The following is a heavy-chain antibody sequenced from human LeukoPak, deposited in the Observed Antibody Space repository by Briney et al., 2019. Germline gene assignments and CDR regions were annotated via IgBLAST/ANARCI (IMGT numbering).Heavy chain of an antibody. CDR3: ASDREYYYGSGSFDY. V-gene: IGHV3-7*04. CDR2: IKQDGSEK. Sequence: GGSLRLSCAASGFTFSSYWMSWVRQAPGKGLEWVANIKQDGSEKYYVDSVKGRFTISRDDAKNSLYLQMNSLRAEDTAVYYCASDREYYYGSGSFDYWGQGTLVTVSS. D-gene: IGHD3-10*01. J-gene: IGHJ4*02. CDR1: GFTFSSYW.